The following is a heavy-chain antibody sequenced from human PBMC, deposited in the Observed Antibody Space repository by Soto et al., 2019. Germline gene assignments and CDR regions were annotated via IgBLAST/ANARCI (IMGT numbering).Heavy chain of an antibody. CDR3: ARRGYGSRWPNVYMDV. J-gene: IGHJ6*03. CDR1: GFTFSNYE. Sequence: EAQLVKSGGGLVQPGGSLRLSCAASGFTFSNYEMHWVRQAPGTGLEYVSGISNNGAHTDYAKSVKGRFTISRDNSENTLYLQMGSVRAEDMALYYCARRGYGSRWPNVYMDVWGKGSTVTVSS. V-gene: IGHV3-64*01. D-gene: IGHD6-13*01. CDR2: ISNNGAHT.